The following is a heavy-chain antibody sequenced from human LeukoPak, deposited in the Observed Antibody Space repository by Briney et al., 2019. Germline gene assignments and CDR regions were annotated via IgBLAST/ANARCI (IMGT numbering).Heavy chain of an antibody. D-gene: IGHD3-10*01. CDR2: ISSSSSYI. J-gene: IGHJ4*02. CDR1: GFTFSSYS. Sequence: PGGSLRLSCAASGFTFSSYSMNWVRQAPGKGLEWDSSISSSSSYIYYADPVKGRFTISRDNAKNSLYLQMNSLRAEDTAVYYCARDARDHRFTMGSVAIDYWGQGTLVTVSS. V-gene: IGHV3-21*01. CDR3: ARDARDHRFTMGSVAIDY.